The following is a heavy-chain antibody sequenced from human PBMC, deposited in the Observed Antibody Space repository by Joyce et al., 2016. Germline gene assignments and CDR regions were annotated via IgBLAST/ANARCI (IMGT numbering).Heavy chain of an antibody. CDR1: GFIFSSYS. J-gene: IGHJ4*02. CDR3: ARDVLTTVTKAYGY. CDR2: INRENTYI. D-gene: IGHD4-11*01. Sequence: EVQLVESGGGLVKPGESLRLSCTASGFIFSSYSMTWVRQGPGKGLGRVSSINRENTYIFHADSVKGRFTISRDNARNSLYLQMNSLRAEDTAVYYCARDVLTTVTKAYGYWGQGTLVAVSS. V-gene: IGHV3-21*01.